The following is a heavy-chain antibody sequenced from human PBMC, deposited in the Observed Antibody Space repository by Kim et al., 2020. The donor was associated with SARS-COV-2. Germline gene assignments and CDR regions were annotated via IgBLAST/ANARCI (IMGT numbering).Heavy chain of an antibody. D-gene: IGHD2-8*01. CDR1: GFTVSSNY. J-gene: IGHJ5*02. CDR3: ARLTWRASNWFDP. CDR2: IYSGGGT. V-gene: IGHV3-53*01. Sequence: GGSLRLSCAASGFTVSSNYMSWVRQAPGRGLEWVSIIYSGGGTYYAGSVKGRFIISRDNSKNTVYLQMNSLRAEDTAMYYCARLTWRASNWFDPWGQGTLVTVSS.